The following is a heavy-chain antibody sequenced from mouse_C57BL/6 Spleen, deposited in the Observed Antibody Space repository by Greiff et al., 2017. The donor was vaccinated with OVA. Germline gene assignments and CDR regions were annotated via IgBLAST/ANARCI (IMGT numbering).Heavy chain of an antibody. CDR2: IDPEDGDT. CDR1: GFNIKDYY. CDR3: TKGGSSPFYAMDY. Sequence: VQLKQSGAELVRPGASVKLSCTASGFNIKDYYMHWVKQRPEQGLEWIGRIDPEDGDTEYAPKFQGKATMTADTSSNTAYLQLSSLTSEDTAVYYCTKGGSSPFYAMDYWGQGTSVTVSS. D-gene: IGHD1-1*01. V-gene: IGHV14-1*01. J-gene: IGHJ4*01.